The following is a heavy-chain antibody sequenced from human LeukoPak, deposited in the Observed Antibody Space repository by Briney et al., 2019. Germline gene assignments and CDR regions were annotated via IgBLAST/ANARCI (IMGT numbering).Heavy chain of an antibody. CDR2: IYSGGST. CDR1: GFTVSSNY. J-gene: IGHJ3*02. V-gene: IGHV3-66*01. Sequence: GGSLRLSCAASGFTVSSNYMSWVRQAPGKGLEWVSVIYSGGSTYYADSVKGRFTVSRDNSKNTLYLQMNSLRAEDTAVYYCARDRGYYYESWAFDIWGQGTMVTVSS. D-gene: IGHD3-22*01. CDR3: ARDRGYYYESWAFDI.